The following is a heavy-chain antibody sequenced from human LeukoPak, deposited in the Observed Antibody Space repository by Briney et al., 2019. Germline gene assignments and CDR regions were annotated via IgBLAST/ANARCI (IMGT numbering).Heavy chain of an antibody. V-gene: IGHV4-59*01. Sequence: PSETLSLTCSVSTDSTNVYYWSWIRQSPGKGLEWIGHIYHSGTTDYNPSLKNRVTISIDMSKKEFSLKLTSVTVADTAMYFCVRLRWELLAPYFDHWGQG. CDR3: VRLRWELLAPYFDH. CDR2: IYHSGTT. J-gene: IGHJ4*02. CDR1: TDSTNVYY. D-gene: IGHD2-15*01.